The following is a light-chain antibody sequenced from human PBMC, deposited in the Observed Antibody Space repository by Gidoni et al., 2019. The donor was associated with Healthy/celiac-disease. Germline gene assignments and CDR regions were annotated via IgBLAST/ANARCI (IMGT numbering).Light chain of an antibody. CDR1: SSNIGAGYD. J-gene: IGLJ1*01. V-gene: IGLV1-40*01. CDR3: QSYDSSLSGPRV. CDR2: GNS. Sequence: QSVLTHPPSASGAPGQRVTISCTGSSSNIGAGYDVHWYQQLPGTAPKLLIYGNSNRPSAVPDRFSGSKSGTSASLAITGLQAEDEADYYCQSYDSSLSGPRVFGTGTKVTVL.